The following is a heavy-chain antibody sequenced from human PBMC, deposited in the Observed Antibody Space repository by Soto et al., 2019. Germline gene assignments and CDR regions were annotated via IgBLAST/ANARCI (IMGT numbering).Heavy chain of an antibody. D-gene: IGHD6-13*01. Sequence: SETLSLTCTVFGGSISSYYWSWIRQPPGKGLEWIGYIYYSGSTNYNPSLKSRVTISVDTSKNQFSLKLSSVTAADTAVYYCARARTIAAAGSYYYYYYMDVWGKGTTVTVSS. CDR3: ARARTIAAAGSYYYYYYMDV. V-gene: IGHV4-59*01. CDR1: GGSISSYY. CDR2: IYYSGST. J-gene: IGHJ6*03.